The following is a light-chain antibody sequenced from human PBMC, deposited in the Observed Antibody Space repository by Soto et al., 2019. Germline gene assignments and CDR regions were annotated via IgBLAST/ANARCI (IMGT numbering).Light chain of an antibody. V-gene: IGKV1-12*01. CDR1: QGISSW. CDR2: AAS. CDR3: QQDVTFPFT. Sequence: DIQMTQSPSSVSASVGDRVTITCRARQGISSWLAWYQQKPGQAPKLLIYAASNLQSGVPSRFSGSGSGTDFTLTINSLQPEDCATYYCQQDVTFPFTFGPGTKVDVK. J-gene: IGKJ3*01.